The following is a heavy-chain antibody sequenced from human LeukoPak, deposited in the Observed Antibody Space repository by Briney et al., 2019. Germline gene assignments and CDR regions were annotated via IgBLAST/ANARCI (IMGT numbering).Heavy chain of an antibody. J-gene: IGHJ3*02. V-gene: IGHV4-38-2*02. CDR3: ARLAAPHAFDI. D-gene: IGHD6-6*01. CDR2: IYHSGST. Sequence: PSETLSLTCTVSGYSISSGYYWGWIRQPPGKGLEWIGSIYHSGSTYYNPSLKSRVTISVDTSKNQFSLKLSSVTAADTAVYYCARLAAPHAFDIWGQGTMVTVSS. CDR1: GYSISSGYY.